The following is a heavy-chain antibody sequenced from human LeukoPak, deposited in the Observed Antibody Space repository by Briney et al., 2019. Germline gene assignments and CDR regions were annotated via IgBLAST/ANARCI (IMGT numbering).Heavy chain of an antibody. J-gene: IGHJ4*02. CDR3: ARRDSYGYFDY. D-gene: IGHD5-18*01. Sequence: SVKVSCKASGGTFSSYAISWVRQALGQGLEWMGGIISIFGTANYAQKFQGRVTITADESTSTAYMELSSLRSEDTAVYYCARRDSYGYFDYWGQGTLVTVSS. V-gene: IGHV1-69*13. CDR2: IISIFGTA. CDR1: GGTFSSYA.